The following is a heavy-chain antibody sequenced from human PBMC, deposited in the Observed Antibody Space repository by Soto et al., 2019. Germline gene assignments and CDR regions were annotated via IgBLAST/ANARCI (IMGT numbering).Heavy chain of an antibody. CDR3: VRGDMTTVTFYYYYGMDV. V-gene: IGHV1-69*01. CDR1: GGTFSSYA. CDR2: IIPIFGTA. J-gene: IGHJ6*02. Sequence: QVQLVQSGAEVKKPGSSVKVSCKASGGTFSSYAISWVRQAPGQGLAWMGGIIPIFGTANYAQKFQGRVTITADESTSTAYMELSSLRSEDTAVYYCVRGDMTTVTFYYYYGMDVWGQGTTVTVSS. D-gene: IGHD4-17*01.